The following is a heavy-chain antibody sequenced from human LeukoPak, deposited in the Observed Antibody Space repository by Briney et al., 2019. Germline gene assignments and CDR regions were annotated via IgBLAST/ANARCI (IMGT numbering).Heavy chain of an antibody. D-gene: IGHD4-23*01. CDR1: GGSISSSSYY. CDR2: IYYSGST. CDR3: ARHDYGGKGLNY. V-gene: IGHV4-39*01. J-gene: IGHJ4*02. Sequence: PSETPSLTCTVSGGSISSSSYYWGWIRQPPGKGLEWIGSIYYSGSTYYNPSLKSRVTISVDTSKNQFSLKLSSVTAADTAVYYCARHDYGGKGLNYWGQGTLVTVSS.